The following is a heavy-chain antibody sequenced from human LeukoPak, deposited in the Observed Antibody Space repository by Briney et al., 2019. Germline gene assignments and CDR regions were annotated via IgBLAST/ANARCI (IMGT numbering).Heavy chain of an antibody. V-gene: IGHV4-59*12. D-gene: IGHD3-10*01. CDR1: GGSISNYY. CDR2: IYYSGGT. J-gene: IGHJ4*02. CDR3: ARGGDRSFDY. Sequence: SETLSLTCTVSGGSISNYYWSWIRQPPGKGLEWIGYIYYSGGTNYNPSLKSRVTISVDKAKNQFSLNLNSVTAADTAVYYCARGGDRSFDYWGQGTLVTVSS.